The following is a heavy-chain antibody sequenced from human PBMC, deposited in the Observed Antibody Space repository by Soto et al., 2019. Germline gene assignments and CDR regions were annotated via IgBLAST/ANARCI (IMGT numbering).Heavy chain of an antibody. D-gene: IGHD6-13*01. J-gene: IGHJ4*02. CDR1: GGTFSSYT. V-gene: IGHV1-69*04. CDR2: IIPILGIA. CDR3: ARDLVAAAGTFDY. Sequence: SVNVSCKASGGTFSSYTISWVRQAPGQGLEWMGRIIPILGIANYAQKFQGRVTITADKSTSTAYMELSSLRSEDTAVYYCARDLVAAAGTFDYWGQGTLVTVSS.